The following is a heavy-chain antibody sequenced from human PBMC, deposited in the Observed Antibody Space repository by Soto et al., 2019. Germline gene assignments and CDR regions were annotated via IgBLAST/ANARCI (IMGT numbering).Heavy chain of an antibody. Sequence: HLVQSGPEVKKPGASITVSCKTSGDTLTNFGLSWVRQAPGQGLEWMGWIATYNSNRNYAQKFQGRLTRTTDTSTSTAYMELKSLRYDDTAVYYCATVLRGVVNWFDPWGQGTLVTVSS. V-gene: IGHV1-18*01. CDR1: GDTLTNFG. D-gene: IGHD3-10*01. J-gene: IGHJ5*02. CDR3: ATVLRGVVNWFDP. CDR2: IATYNSNR.